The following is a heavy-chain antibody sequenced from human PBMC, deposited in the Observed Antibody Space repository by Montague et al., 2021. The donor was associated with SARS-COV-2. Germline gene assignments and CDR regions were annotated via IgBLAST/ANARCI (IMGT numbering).Heavy chain of an antibody. Sequence: TLSLTCAVHGTSFSGYYWNWIRQPPGKGLEWIGEINHGGSTKYSPSLKSRLTISADTSKNQFSLKLTSVGAADTAVYYCARLRDGVVPSPILGVGPYYSYYYMDVWGRGTTVTVSS. CDR2: INHGGST. V-gene: IGHV4-34*01. J-gene: IGHJ6*03. D-gene: IGHD3-10*01. CDR3: ARLRDGVVPSPILGVGPYYSYYYMDV. CDR1: GTSFSGYY.